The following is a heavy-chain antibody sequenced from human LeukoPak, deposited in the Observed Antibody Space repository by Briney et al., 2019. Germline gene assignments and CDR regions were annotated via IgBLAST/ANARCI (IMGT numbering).Heavy chain of an antibody. CDR3: ARVGGELLWFGESSFFDY. D-gene: IGHD3-10*01. CDR1: GGSISSSNW. J-gene: IGHJ4*02. V-gene: IGHV4-4*02. CDR2: IYHSGST. Sequence: SGTLFLTCAVSGGSISSSNWWSWVRQPPGKGLEWIGEIYHSGSTNYNPSLKSRVTISVDKSKNQFSLKLNSVTAADTAVYYCARVGGELLWFGESSFFDYWGQGTLVTVSS.